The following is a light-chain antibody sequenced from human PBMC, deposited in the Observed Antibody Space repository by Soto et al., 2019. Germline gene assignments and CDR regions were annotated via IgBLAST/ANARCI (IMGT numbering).Light chain of an antibody. CDR2: DVS. V-gene: IGLV2-11*01. CDR3: CSYAGSFWV. Sequence: QSALTQPASVSGSPGHSITISCTGTSSDVGGFSYVSWFQQHPGKAPKLIIYDVSKRPSGVPDRFSGSKSGNTASLTISGLRAEDEADYYCCSYAGSFWVFGGGTKVTVL. J-gene: IGLJ3*02. CDR1: SSDVGGFSY.